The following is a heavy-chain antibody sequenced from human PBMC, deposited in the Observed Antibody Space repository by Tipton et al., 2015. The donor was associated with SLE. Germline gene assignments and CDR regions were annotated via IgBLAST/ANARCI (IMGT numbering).Heavy chain of an antibody. CDR1: GGSISSYY. D-gene: IGHD3-22*01. V-gene: IGHV3-7*01. Sequence: LSLTCTVSGGSISSYYWSWIRQPPGKGLEWVANIKQDGSEKYYVDSVKGRFTISRDNAKNSLYLQMNNLRVEDTAVYYCARASYDSSIYGPEGSSFDYWGQGALVTVSS. CDR3: ARASYDSSIYGPEGSSFDY. CDR2: IKQDGSEK. J-gene: IGHJ4*02.